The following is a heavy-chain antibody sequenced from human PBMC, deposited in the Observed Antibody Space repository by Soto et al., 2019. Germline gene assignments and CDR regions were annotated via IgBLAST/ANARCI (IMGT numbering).Heavy chain of an antibody. CDR3: ARDPHEFWTSYWFDP. V-gene: IGHV1-18*01. D-gene: IGHD3-3*01. Sequence: ASVKVSCKTSGYTFNTYGINWVRQAPGQGLELMGWISAYEGKTTYAEKFQGRVTLTTDTSTSTAYMELRSLRSDDTAIYYCARDPHEFWTSYWFDPWGQGTPVTAPQ. CDR1: GYTFNTYG. J-gene: IGHJ5*02. CDR2: ISAYEGKT.